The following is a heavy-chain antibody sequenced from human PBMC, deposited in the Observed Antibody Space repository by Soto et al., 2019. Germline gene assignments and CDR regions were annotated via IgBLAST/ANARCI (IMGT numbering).Heavy chain of an antibody. CDR1: GGSISSSSYY. J-gene: IGHJ6*02. V-gene: IGHV4-39*01. Sequence: SETLSLTCTVSGGSISSSSYYWGWIRQPPGKGLEWIGSIYYSGSTYYNPSLKSRVTISVDTSKNQFSLKLSSVTAADTAVYYCAVQSSSWYGYYYGMDVWGQGTTVTVSS. CDR2: IYYSGST. D-gene: IGHD6-13*01. CDR3: AVQSSSWYGYYYGMDV.